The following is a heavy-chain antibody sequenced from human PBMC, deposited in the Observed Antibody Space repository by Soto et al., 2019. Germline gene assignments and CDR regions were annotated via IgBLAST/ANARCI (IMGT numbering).Heavy chain of an antibody. CDR3: AREGRHSGGMRESWFDP. V-gene: IGHV4-31*11. D-gene: IGHD3-10*01. CDR2: IFYTGAT. CDR1: CDSISSRSHY. Sequence: QVQLQESGPGLVKPSQTLSLTCAVSCDSISSRSHYWNWIRRVPGKGLEFIGYIFYTGATYYNPSLRGRISMSVDTSKNQFSLTLRSVTAADTAIYYCAREGRHSGGMRESWFDPWGQGTQVTVSS. J-gene: IGHJ5*02.